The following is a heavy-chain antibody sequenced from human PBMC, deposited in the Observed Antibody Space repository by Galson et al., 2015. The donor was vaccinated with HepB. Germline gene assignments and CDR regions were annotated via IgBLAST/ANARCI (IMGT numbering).Heavy chain of an antibody. CDR3: TRAGQLVWYGMDV. CDR2: IRGLAYGGTT. J-gene: IGHJ6*02. V-gene: IGHV3-49*04. CDR1: GFFFGDYA. D-gene: IGHD3-10*01. Sequence: SLRLSCAGSGFFFGDYAMSWVRQAPGKGLEWVGFIRGLAYGGTTEYAASVKGRFTISRDDSKSIAYLQMNSLKTEDTAVYYCTRAGQLVWYGMDVWGQGTTVTVS.